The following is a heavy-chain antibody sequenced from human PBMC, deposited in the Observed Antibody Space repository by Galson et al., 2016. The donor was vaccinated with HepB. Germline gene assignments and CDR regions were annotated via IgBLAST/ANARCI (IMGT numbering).Heavy chain of an antibody. CDR2: IWYDGENK. D-gene: IGHD2-2*01. V-gene: IGHV3-33*01. CDR1: GFSFSHSA. Sequence: SLRLSCAASGFSFSHSAMHWVRQAPGKGLEWVAVIWYDGENKYYADSVQGRFTISRDKSQNTVFLQMSSLRAEDTAVYFCARDPYATSLEYFQHWGQGTLLTVSS. CDR3: ARDPYATSLEYFQH. J-gene: IGHJ1*01.